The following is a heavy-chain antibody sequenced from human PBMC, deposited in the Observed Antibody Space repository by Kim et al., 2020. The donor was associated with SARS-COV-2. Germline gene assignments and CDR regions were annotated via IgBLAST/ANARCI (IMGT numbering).Heavy chain of an antibody. CDR3: AKVSVITDYYYYGMDV. J-gene: IGHJ6*02. V-gene: IGHV3-23*01. D-gene: IGHD3-22*01. Sequence: VRGRFTISRDNSKNTLYLQMNSLRAEDTAVYYCAKVSVITDYYYYGMDVWGQGTTVTVSS.